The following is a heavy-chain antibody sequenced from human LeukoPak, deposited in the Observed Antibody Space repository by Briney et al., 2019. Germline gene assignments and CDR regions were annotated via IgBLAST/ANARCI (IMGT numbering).Heavy chain of an antibody. Sequence: ASVKVSCKASGYAFIDYYVYWVRQAPGQGPEFMGWINPNSAYTHFAQKFQGRVTMTRDTSITTAYMDLTRLTSDYTAVYFRGRGRTMVRGPVDYWGQGTLITVSS. V-gene: IGHV1-2*02. J-gene: IGHJ4*02. CDR1: GYAFIDYY. D-gene: IGHD3-10*01. CDR2: INPNSAYT. CDR3: GRGRTMVRGPVDY.